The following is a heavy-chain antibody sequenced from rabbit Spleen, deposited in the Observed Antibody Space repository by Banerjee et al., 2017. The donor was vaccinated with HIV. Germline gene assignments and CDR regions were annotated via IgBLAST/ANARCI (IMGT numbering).Heavy chain of an antibody. D-gene: IGHD1-1*01. J-gene: IGHJ3*01. V-gene: IGHV1S45*01. CDR3: ARGGYWAGDGCDL. CDR1: GFDFSSNYW. Sequence: QEQLEESGGDLVKPEGSLTLTCTASGFDFSSNYWICWVRQAPGKGLEWIGTIFGGSTGTIDYASWAKGRFTISKTSSTTVTLQMTSLTAADTATYFCARGGYWAGDGCDLWGQGTLVTVS. CDR2: IFGGSTGTI.